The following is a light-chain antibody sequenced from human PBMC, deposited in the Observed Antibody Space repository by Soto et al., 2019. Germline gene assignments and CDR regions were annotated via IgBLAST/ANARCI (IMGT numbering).Light chain of an antibody. CDR3: EAWDDSLYGAV. CDR2: SND. V-gene: IGLV1-44*01. CDR1: SSNIGTNT. J-gene: IGLJ2*01. Sequence: SVLTQPPAASGTPGQRVTISCSGSSSNIGTNTVNWYQQLPGTAPKLLIYSNDLRPSGVPDRFSGSKSGTSASLAISGLQSEDEADYYCEAWDDSLYGAVFGGGTKLTVL.